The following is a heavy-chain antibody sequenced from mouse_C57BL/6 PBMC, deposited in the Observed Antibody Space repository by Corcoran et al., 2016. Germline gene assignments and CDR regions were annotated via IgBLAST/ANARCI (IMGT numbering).Heavy chain of an antibody. Sequence: EVQLQQSGPELVKPGASVKISCKASGYTFTDYYMNWVKQSHGKSLEWIGDINPNNGGTSYNQKIKGKATLTVDKYSSTAYMELRSLTSEDSAVDYGARRMVPDAMDYWGQGTSVTVSS. CDR2: INPNNGGT. D-gene: IGHD1-1*02. J-gene: IGHJ4*01. CDR1: GYTFTDYY. CDR3: ARRMVPDAMDY. V-gene: IGHV1-26*01.